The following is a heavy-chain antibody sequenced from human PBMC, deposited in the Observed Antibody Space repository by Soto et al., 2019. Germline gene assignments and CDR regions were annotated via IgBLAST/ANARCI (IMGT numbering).Heavy chain of an antibody. J-gene: IGHJ3*02. V-gene: IGHV4-31*03. CDR2: IYYSGST. CDR1: GGSISSGGYY. D-gene: IGHD2-15*01. Sequence: QVQLQESGPGLVKPSQTLSLTCTVSGGSISSGGYYWSWIRQHPGKGLEWIGYIYYSGSTYYNPSLTRRVTITVDTSKNQFSLKLSSVTAADTAVYYCARGGIVVVVAARDAFDIWGQGTMVTVSS. CDR3: ARGGIVVVVAARDAFDI.